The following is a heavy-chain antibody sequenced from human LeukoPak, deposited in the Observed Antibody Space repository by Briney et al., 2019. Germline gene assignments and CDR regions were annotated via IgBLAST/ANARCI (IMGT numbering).Heavy chain of an antibody. V-gene: IGHV4-34*01. J-gene: IGHJ3*02. CDR3: AGTHPDIVAMGVTAIESHDAFDI. Sequence: SETLSLTCAVYGGSFSGYYWSWIRQPPGKGLEWIGEINHSGSTNYNPSLKSRVTISVDTSKNQFSLKLSSVTAADTAVYYCAGTHPDIVAMGVTAIESHDAFDIWGQGTMVTVSS. CDR2: INHSGST. D-gene: IGHD5-12*01. CDR1: GGSFSGYY.